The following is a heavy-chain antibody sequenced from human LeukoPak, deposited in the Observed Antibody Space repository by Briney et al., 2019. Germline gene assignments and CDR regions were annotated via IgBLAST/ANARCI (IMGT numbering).Heavy chain of an antibody. CDR2: IRGSGGST. J-gene: IGHJ6*02. Sequence: PGGSLRLSCAASGFTFSSYAMSWVRQAPGKGLEWVSAIRGSGGSTYYADSVKGRFTISRDNSKNTLYLQMNSLRAEDTAVYYCAKGYYYGSGSYYPFDVWGQGTTVTVSS. V-gene: IGHV3-23*01. CDR1: GFTFSSYA. CDR3: AKGYYYGSGSYYPFDV. D-gene: IGHD3-10*01.